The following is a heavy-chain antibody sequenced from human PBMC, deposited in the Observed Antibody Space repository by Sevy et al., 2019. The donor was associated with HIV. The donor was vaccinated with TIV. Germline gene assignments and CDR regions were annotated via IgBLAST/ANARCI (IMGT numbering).Heavy chain of an antibody. Sequence: GGSLRLSCAASGFTFSSYSMIWVRQAPGKGLEWVSSISSSSSYIYYADSVKGRFTISRDNAKNSLYLQMNSLRAEDTAVYYCASSGVLMVYASYYYYGMDVWGQGTTVTVSS. J-gene: IGHJ6*02. CDR3: ASSGVLMVYASYYYYGMDV. CDR1: GFTFSSYS. CDR2: ISSSSSYI. D-gene: IGHD2-8*01. V-gene: IGHV3-21*01.